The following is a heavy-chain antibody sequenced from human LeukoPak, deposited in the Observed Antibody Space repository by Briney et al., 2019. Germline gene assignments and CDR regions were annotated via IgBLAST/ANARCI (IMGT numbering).Heavy chain of an antibody. CDR2: INHSGST. CDR1: GGSFSGYY. CDR3: ARMVRGVISWFDP. Sequence: SETLSLTCAVYGGSFSGYYWSWIRQPPGKGLEWIGEINHSGSTNYNPSLKSRVIISVDTSKNQFSLKLSSVTAADTAVYYCARMVRGVISWFDPWGQGTLVTVSS. V-gene: IGHV4-34*01. J-gene: IGHJ5*02. D-gene: IGHD3-10*01.